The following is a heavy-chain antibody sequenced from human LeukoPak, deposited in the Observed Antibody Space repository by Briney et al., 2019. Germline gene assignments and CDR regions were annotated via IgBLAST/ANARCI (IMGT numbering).Heavy chain of an antibody. CDR2: ISAYNGNT. J-gene: IGHJ5*02. CDR1: GYTFTNYG. Sequence: ASVKVSCKASGYTFTNYGISWVRQAPGQGLEWMGWISAYNGNTNYAQKLQGRVTMTTDTSTSTAYMELRSLRSDDTAVYYCARVERGSSYGWFDPWGQGTLVTVSS. D-gene: IGHD6-6*01. V-gene: IGHV1-18*01. CDR3: ARVERGSSYGWFDP.